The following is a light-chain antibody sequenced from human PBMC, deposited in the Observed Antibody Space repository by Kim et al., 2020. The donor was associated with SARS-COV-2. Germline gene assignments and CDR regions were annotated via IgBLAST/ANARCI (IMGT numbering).Light chain of an antibody. CDR1: KRVNDN. CDR3: QQYDEWPWT. J-gene: IGKJ1*01. CDR2: GGS. Sequence: EIVLTQSPGTLSVSPGERVTLSCGSTKRVNDNLAWYQQKPGQPPRLLVYGGSVTPTYIPARFSGSGSKTEYTLTVTSLQSEDFAIYYCQQYDEWPWTFGQGTKVDIK. V-gene: IGKV3-15*01.